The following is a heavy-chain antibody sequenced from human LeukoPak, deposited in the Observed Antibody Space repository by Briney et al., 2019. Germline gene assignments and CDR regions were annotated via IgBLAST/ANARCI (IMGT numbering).Heavy chain of an antibody. D-gene: IGHD3-22*01. Sequence: SETLSLTCTVSGGSISSNYWSWIRQPPGKGLEWIGNIYYSGSTNFNPSLKSRVTISVDTSKNQFSLKLSSVTAADTAVYYCARGGGVTYYDSTGYLWYFDYWGQGALVTVSS. CDR1: GGSISSNY. CDR3: ARGGGVTYYDSTGYLWYFDY. CDR2: IYYSGST. J-gene: IGHJ4*02. V-gene: IGHV4-59*01.